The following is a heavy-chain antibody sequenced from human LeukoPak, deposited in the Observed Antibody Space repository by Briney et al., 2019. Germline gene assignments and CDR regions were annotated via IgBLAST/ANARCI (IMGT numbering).Heavy chain of an antibody. J-gene: IGHJ4*02. CDR3: ARAPAEYYDSSGSPAHFAS. CDR2: ISAYNGNT. V-gene: IGHV1-18*01. Sequence: GASVKVSCNAAWYTFSSYVTRWVREAPGQGLEWMGWISAYNGNTNYAQKLQGRVTMTTDTSTSTAYMELRSLRSDDTAVYYCARAPAEYYDSSGSPAHFASWGRGTVVTVSS. CDR1: WYTFSSYV. D-gene: IGHD3-22*01.